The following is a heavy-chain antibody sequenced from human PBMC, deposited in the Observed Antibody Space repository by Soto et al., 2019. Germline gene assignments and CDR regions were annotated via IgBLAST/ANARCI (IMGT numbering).Heavy chain of an antibody. CDR3: ARVDYYGSGQELA. CDR2: IYYSGST. Sequence: QVQLQESGPGLVKPSQTLSLTCTVSGGSISSGGYYWSWIRQHPGKGLEWIGYIYYSGSTYSNPSLKCRVTISVDTSKNQLSLKLSSVTAADTAVYYCARVDYYGSGQELAWGQGTLVTVSS. D-gene: IGHD3-10*01. CDR1: GGSISSGGYY. J-gene: IGHJ5*02. V-gene: IGHV4-31*03.